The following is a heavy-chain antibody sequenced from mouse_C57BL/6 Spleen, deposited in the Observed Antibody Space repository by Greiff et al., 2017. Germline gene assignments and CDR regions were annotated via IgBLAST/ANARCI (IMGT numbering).Heavy chain of an antibody. CDR1: GYTFTDYY. Sequence: QVQLQQSGAELVRPGASVKLSCKASGYTFTDYYINWVKQRPGQGLEWIARIYPGSGNTYYNEKFKGKATLTAEKSSSTAYMQLSSLTSEDSAVYFCARKPHYYGPFDYWGQGTTLTVSS. V-gene: IGHV1-76*01. J-gene: IGHJ2*01. CDR3: ARKPHYYGPFDY. D-gene: IGHD1-1*01. CDR2: IYPGSGNT.